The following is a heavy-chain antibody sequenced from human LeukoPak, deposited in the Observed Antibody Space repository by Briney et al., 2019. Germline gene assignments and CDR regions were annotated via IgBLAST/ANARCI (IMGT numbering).Heavy chain of an antibody. D-gene: IGHD2-2*01. J-gene: IGHJ3*01. V-gene: IGHV3-23*01. CDR2: ITTSSDT. Sequence: PGGSLRLSCAASGFTFSSYAMSWVRQAPGKGLEWVSGITTSSDTYYADSVKGRFTVSRDNSKSTLYLEMNSLRDEDTAVYHCAKRPSSSTSNSASAFDVWGQGTMVTVSS. CDR3: AKRPSSSTSNSASAFDV. CDR1: GFTFSSYA.